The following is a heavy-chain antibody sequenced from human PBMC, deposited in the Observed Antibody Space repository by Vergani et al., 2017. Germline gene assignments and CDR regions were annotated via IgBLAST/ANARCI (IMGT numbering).Heavy chain of an antibody. CDR3: AKDSITTDQFDY. CDR2: ISYDGSNK. D-gene: IGHD3-22*01. Sequence: QVQLVESGGGVVQPGRSLRLSCAASGFTFSSYGMHWVRQAPGKGLEWVAVISYDGSNKYYADSVKGRFTISRDNSKNTLYLQMNSLRAEDTAVYYCAKDSITTDQFDYWGQGTLVTVSS. V-gene: IGHV3-30*18. J-gene: IGHJ4*02. CDR1: GFTFSSYG.